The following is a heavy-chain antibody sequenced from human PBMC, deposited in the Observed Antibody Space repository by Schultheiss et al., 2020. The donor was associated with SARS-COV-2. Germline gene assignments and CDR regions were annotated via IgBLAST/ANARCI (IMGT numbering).Heavy chain of an antibody. D-gene: IGHD3-9*01. V-gene: IGHV4-38-2*02. CDR2: IYYSGST. Sequence: GSLRLSCTVSGYSISSGYYWGWIRQPPGKGLEWIGYIYYSGSTNYNPSLKSRVTISVDTSKNQFSLKLSSVTAADTAVYYCARRRYFDWFDPWGQGTLVTVSS. CDR3: ARRRYFDWFDP. CDR1: GYSISSGYY. J-gene: IGHJ5*02.